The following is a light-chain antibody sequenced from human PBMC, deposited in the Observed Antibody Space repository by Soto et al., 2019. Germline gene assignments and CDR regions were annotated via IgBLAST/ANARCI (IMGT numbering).Light chain of an antibody. V-gene: IGKV3-20*01. CDR3: QKFNKWPWT. J-gene: IGKJ1*01. Sequence: EIGLTHSPGTLSLSPGERATLSFRASQNVDSNYLAWYQQKTGQAPRIIIFGASGRATGIPDRFSGSWYGTEFNLTISSLQSEDFAVYYCQKFNKWPWTFGQGTKVDIK. CDR1: QNVDSNY. CDR2: GAS.